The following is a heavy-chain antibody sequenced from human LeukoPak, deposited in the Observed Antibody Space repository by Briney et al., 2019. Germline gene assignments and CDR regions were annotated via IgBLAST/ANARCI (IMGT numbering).Heavy chain of an antibody. CDR3: ARGYPGRSSGNDY. D-gene: IGHD6-19*01. CDR1: GYTFTSYG. V-gene: IGHV1-18*01. CDR2: ISAYNGNT. J-gene: IGHJ4*02. Sequence: ASVKVSCKASGYTFTSYGISWVRQAPGQGLEWMGWISAYNGNTNYAQKFQGRVTMTRNTSISTAYMELSSLRSEDTAVYYCARGYPGRSSGNDYWGQGTLVTVSS.